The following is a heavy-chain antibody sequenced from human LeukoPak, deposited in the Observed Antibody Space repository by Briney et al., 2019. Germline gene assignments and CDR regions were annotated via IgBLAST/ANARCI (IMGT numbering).Heavy chain of an antibody. CDR3: ARGGDIVVVVAASSPFDY. D-gene: IGHD2-15*01. J-gene: IGHJ4*02. CDR2: MNPNSGNT. Sequence: ASVKVSCKASGYTFTSYDINWVRQATGQGLEWMGWMNPNSGNTGYAQKFQGRVTMTRNTSISTAYMELSSLISEDTAVYYCARGGDIVVVVAASSPFDYWGQGTLVTVSS. V-gene: IGHV1-8*01. CDR1: GYTFTSYD.